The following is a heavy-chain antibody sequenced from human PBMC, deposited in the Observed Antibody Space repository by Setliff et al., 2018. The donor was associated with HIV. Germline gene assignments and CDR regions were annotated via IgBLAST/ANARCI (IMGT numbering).Heavy chain of an antibody. Sequence: ASVKVSCKASGYKFIDYDINWVRKAPGQGLEWMGWVIPSNGNTEYAQKLQGRVTMTKDTSTSTAYMELRSLRPDDTAVYFCARRADWFDLWGQGTLVTVSS. CDR1: GYKFIDYD. CDR3: ARRADWFDL. CDR2: VIPSNGNT. V-gene: IGHV1-18*01. J-gene: IGHJ5*02.